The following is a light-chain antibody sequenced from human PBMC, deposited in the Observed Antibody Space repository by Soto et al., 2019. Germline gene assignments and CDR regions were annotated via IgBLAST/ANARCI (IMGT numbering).Light chain of an antibody. J-gene: IGKJ3*01. CDR2: GAS. V-gene: IGKV3-15*01. CDR1: QSVSSN. CDR3: QQYNTFFS. Sequence: EVVLTQSPATLSVSPGERATLSCRASQSVSSNLAWYQQQPGQAPRLLIYGASTRATGIPARFSGSGSGTEFTLTISSLQSEDFAVYYCQQYNTFFSFGPGTKVDIK.